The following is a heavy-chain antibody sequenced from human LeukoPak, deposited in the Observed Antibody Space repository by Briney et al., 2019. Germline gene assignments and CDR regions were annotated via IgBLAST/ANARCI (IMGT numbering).Heavy chain of an antibody. V-gene: IGHV3-30*04. CDR3: TRDSAKSFDD. Sequence: GGSLRLSCAASGFTFSSYAMHWVRQAPGKGLEWVAVIYHDGSQKFYVDSVKGRFTFSRDNSKSTVFLEMNSLRAEDTAMYYCTRDSAKSFDDWGPGTLVTV. D-gene: IGHD4/OR15-4a*01. CDR1: GFTFSSYA. CDR2: IYHDGSQK. J-gene: IGHJ4*02.